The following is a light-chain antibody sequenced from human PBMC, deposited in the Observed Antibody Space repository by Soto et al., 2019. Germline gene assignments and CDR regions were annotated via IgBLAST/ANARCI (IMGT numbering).Light chain of an antibody. J-gene: IGLJ2*01. CDR3: QSYDSRLSGRVV. CDR2: GNS. V-gene: IGLV1-40*01. CDR1: SSNIGAGYD. Sequence: QSVVTQPPSVSGAPGQRVTISCTGSSSNIGAGYDVHWYQQLPGTAPKLLIYGNSNRPSGVPDRFSGSKSGTSASLAITGLQAEDEADDYCQSYDSRLSGRVVFGGGTKLTVL.